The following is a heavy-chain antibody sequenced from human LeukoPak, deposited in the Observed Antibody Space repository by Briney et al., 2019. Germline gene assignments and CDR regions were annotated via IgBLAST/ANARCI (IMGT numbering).Heavy chain of an antibody. CDR3: ARGGYSGTEKPNDY. CDR1: GYTFGGYY. V-gene: IGHV1-2*02. Sequence: ASVKVSCKASGYTFGGYYLHWVRQAPGQGLEWMGWINPNSGDTYYVQNFQGRVSMTRDTSISTAYMELSRLRSDDTALYYCARGGYSGTEKPNDYWGQGTLVTVSS. CDR2: INPNSGDT. J-gene: IGHJ4*02. D-gene: IGHD1-26*01.